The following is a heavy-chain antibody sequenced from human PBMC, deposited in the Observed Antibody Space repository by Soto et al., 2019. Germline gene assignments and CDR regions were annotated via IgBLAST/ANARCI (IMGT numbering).Heavy chain of an antibody. CDR2: IYYSGST. D-gene: IGHD3-16*01. CDR1: GGSISSGGYY. Sequence: SETLSLTCTVSGGSISSGGYYWSWIRQHPGKGLEWIGYIYYSGSTYYNPSLKSRVTISVDTSKNQFSLKLSSVTAADTAVYYCARVRRWGSYKFRAFDIWGQGTMVTVSS. J-gene: IGHJ3*02. V-gene: IGHV4-31*03. CDR3: ARVRRWGSYKFRAFDI.